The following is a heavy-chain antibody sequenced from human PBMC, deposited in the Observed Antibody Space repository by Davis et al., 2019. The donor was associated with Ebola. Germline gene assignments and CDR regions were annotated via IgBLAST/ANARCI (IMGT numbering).Heavy chain of an antibody. J-gene: IGHJ4*02. V-gene: IGHV4-34*01. D-gene: IGHD3-3*01. CDR1: GGSFSGYY. CDR2: INHSGST. CDR3: ARGFLEWLLSRGDCYLDY. Sequence: PSETLSLTCAVYGGSFSGYYWSWIRQPPGKGLEWIGEINHSGSTNYNPSLKSRVTISVDTSKNQFSLKLSSVTAADTAVYYCARGFLEWLLSRGDCYLDYWGQGTLVTVSS.